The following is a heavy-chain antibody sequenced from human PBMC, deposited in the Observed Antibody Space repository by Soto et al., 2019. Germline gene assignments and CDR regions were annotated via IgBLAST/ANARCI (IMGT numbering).Heavy chain of an antibody. CDR2: IYYSGST. D-gene: IGHD3-3*01. J-gene: IGHJ5*02. CDR3: ARAPTWTNNWFDP. CDR1: GGSISSGDYY. Sequence: SETLSLTCTVSGGSISSGDYYWSWIRQPPGKGLEWIGYIYYSGSTYYNPSLKSRVTISVDTSKNQFSLRLSSVTAADTAVYYCARAPTWTNNWFDPWGQGTLVTVSS. V-gene: IGHV4-30-4*01.